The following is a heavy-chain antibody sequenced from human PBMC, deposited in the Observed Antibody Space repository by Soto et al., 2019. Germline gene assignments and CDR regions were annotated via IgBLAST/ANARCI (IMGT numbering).Heavy chain of an antibody. CDR1: GYSFTSYW. CDR3: ASIYDSSGASDY. Sequence: PGESLKISCKGSGYSFTSYWISWVRQMPGKGLEWMGRIDPSDSYTNYSPSFQGHVTISADKSISTAYLQWGSLKASDTAMYYCASIYDSSGASDYWGQGTLVTVYS. V-gene: IGHV5-10-1*01. J-gene: IGHJ4*02. CDR2: IDPSDSYT. D-gene: IGHD3-22*01.